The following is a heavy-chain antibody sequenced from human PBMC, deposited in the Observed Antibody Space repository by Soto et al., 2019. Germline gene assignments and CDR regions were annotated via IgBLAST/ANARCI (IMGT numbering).Heavy chain of an antibody. V-gene: IGHV3-33*01. CDR3: AREGWGYSTPYGMDV. J-gene: IGHJ6*02. D-gene: IGHD6-13*01. CDR2: IWYDGSNK. CDR1: GFTFSSYG. Sequence: QVQLVESGGGVVQPGRSLRLSCAASGFTFSSYGMHWVRQAPGKGLEWVAVIWYDGSNKYYADSVKGRFTISRDNSKNTLYLQMNSLSAEDTAVYYCAREGWGYSTPYGMDVWGQGTTVTVSS.